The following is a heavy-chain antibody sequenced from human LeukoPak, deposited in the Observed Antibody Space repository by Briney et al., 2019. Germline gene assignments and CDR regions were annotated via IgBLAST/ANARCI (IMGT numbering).Heavy chain of an antibody. V-gene: IGHV4-34*01. D-gene: IGHD5-12*01. CDR3: AGIVATIFCGMDV. J-gene: IGHJ6*02. CDR1: GGSFSGYY. CDR2: INHSGST. Sequence: SETLSLTCAVYGGSFSGYYWSWIRQPPGKGLEWIGEINHSGSTNYNPSLKSRVTIPVDTSKNQFSLKLSSVTAADTAVYYCAGIVATIFCGMDVWGQGTTVTVSS.